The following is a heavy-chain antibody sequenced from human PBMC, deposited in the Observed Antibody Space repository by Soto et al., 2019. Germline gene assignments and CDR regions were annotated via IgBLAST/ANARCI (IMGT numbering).Heavy chain of an antibody. Sequence: QVQLQESGPGLVKPSETLSLTCAVSGDSISGSQWWSWVRLPPGKGLEWIGEISHTGTTNYNPSLKSRVTMSVDKPKNQFSLNLTSVTAADTAVYYCARDYGDPYQAFFDSWGQGILVTVAS. CDR2: ISHTGTT. CDR3: ARDYGDPYQAFFDS. D-gene: IGHD3-10*01. J-gene: IGHJ4*02. V-gene: IGHV4-4*02. CDR1: GDSISGSQW.